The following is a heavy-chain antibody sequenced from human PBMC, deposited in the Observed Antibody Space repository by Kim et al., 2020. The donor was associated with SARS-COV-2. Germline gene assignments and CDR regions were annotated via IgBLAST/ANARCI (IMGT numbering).Heavy chain of an antibody. CDR3: ARDGWFGELSNWFDP. J-gene: IGHJ5*02. D-gene: IGHD3-10*01. CDR2: ISYDGNNK. V-gene: IGHV3-30*04. CDR1: GFTFSSYA. Sequence: GGSLRLSCAASGFTFSSYAMYWVRQAPGKGLEWGAVISYDGNNKYYADSVKGRFTISRDNSKNTLYLQMNSLRAEDTAVYYCARDGWFGELSNWFDPWGQGTLVTVSS.